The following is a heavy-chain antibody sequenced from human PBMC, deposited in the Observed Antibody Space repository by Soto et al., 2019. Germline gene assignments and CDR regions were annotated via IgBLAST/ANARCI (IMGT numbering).Heavy chain of an antibody. CDR3: GRDDAFDI. J-gene: IGHJ3*02. CDR2: INPNGGGT. V-gene: IGHV1-2*02. CDR1: GYTLTAHY. Sequence: ASVKVSCKASGYTLTAHYIPWVRQAPGQGLEWMGWINPNGGGTNYAQRFQGRVTMTRDTSTNTAYVEVSRLRSDDTAVYYCGRDDAFDIWGQGTMVTVSS.